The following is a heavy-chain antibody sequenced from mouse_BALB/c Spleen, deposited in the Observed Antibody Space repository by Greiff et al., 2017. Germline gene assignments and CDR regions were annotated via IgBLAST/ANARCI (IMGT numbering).Heavy chain of an antibody. D-gene: IGHD6-5*01. Sequence: DVQLQESGPGLVKPSQSLSLTCSVTGYSITSGYYWNWIRQFPGNKLEWMGYISYDGSNNYNPSLKNRISITRDTSKNQFFLKLNSVTTEDTATYYCATYDFYAMDYWGQGTSVTVSS. J-gene: IGHJ4*01. CDR2: ISYDGSN. V-gene: IGHV3-6*02. CDR1: GYSITSGYY. CDR3: ATYDFYAMDY.